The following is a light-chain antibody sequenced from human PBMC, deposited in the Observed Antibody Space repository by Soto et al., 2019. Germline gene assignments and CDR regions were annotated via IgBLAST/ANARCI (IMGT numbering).Light chain of an antibody. CDR2: EAS. V-gene: IGKV1-39*01. CDR3: QPSYGFPYT. Sequence: DIQMTQSPSSLSASVGDRVTITCRSSQNINTYLTWYQQRPGKAPKLIIFEASRLPSGVPSRFSASGSGTDFTLTVSSLQPEDFGTFYCQPSYGFPYTFGQGTRLEIK. J-gene: IGKJ2*01. CDR1: QNINTY.